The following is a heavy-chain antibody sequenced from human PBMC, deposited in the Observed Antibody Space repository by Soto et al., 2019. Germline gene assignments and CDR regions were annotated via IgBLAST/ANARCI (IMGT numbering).Heavy chain of an antibody. CDR2: IDPSDSYT. J-gene: IGHJ6*02. Sequence: GESLKISCKGSGYSFTSYWVTWVRQMPGKGLEWMGRIDPSDSYTNYNPPFQGHVTISVDKSISTAYLQWSSLKAPDTAMYYCARLYGGNSGMDVWGQGTTVTVSS. CDR3: ARLYGGNSGMDV. CDR1: GYSFTSYW. D-gene: IGHD4-17*01. V-gene: IGHV5-10-1*01.